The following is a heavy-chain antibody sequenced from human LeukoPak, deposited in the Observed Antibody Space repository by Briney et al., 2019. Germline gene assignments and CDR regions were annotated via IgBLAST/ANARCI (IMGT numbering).Heavy chain of an antibody. D-gene: IGHD2-21*02. CDR1: GGSFSGYY. V-gene: IGHV4-34*01. J-gene: IGHJ5*02. Sequence: SETLSLTCAVYGGSFSGYYWSWIRQPPGKGLEWIGEINHSGSTNYNPSLKCRVTISVDTSKNQFSLKLSSVTAADTAVYYCARDIVVVTALGWFDPWGQGTLVTVSS. CDR3: ARDIVVVTALGWFDP. CDR2: INHSGST.